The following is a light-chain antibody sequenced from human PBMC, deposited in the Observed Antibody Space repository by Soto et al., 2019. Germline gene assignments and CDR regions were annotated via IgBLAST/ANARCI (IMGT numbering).Light chain of an antibody. CDR3: ASWDYSLSGVL. CDR2: RSN. Sequence: QSVLTQPPSASGTPGQRVTISCSGSSSNIGSNDAFWYQQLPGTAPKLLIYRSNQRPSGVPDRFSGSKSGTSASLAISGLLSEYEADYYCASWDYSLSGVLFGGGTKVTVL. V-gene: IGLV1-47*01. CDR1: SSNIGSND. J-gene: IGLJ2*01.